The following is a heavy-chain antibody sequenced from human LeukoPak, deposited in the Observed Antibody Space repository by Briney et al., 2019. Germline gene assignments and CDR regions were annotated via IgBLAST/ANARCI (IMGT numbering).Heavy chain of an antibody. CDR1: GFSFSSHA. CDR2: INSDGSIT. D-gene: IGHD1-1*01. J-gene: IGHJ4*02. CDR3: ARDYNWNPPDY. V-gene: IGHV3-74*01. Sequence: GESLRLSCLGTGFSFSSHAMGWVRQAPGKGLVWVSRINSDGSITTYADSAQGRFTISRDNAKNTLYLQMNSLRVEDTAVYYCARDYNWNPPDYWGQGTLVTVSS.